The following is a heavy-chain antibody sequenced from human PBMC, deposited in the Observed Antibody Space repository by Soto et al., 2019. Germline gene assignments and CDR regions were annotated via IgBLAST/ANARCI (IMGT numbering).Heavy chain of an antibody. J-gene: IGHJ6*02. D-gene: IGHD1-1*01. CDR1: GFSFSSYA. CDR3: ARDVETTKANYYYYGMDV. Sequence: QEQLVESGGGVVQPGRSLRLSCAASGFSFSSYAMHWVRQAPGKGLEWVALIWHDGSTTSYADAVKGRFTISRDNSKNTNYLQMNNQRAEDTAVYYCARDVETTKANYYYYGMDVWGRGTPVTVSS. V-gene: IGHV3-33*01. CDR2: IWHDGSTT.